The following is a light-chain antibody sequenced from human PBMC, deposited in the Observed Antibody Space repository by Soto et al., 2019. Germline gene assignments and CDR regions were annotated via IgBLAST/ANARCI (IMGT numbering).Light chain of an antibody. CDR3: QQYYHWPLS. CDR1: QSFSSN. Sequence: VKSESPPTLYVSTGERATLSCRASQSFSSNVAWYQQTPGQAPRFLIYGTSTRATGIPARFSGSGSGTEFTLTISSLQSEEFAVYDFQQYYHWPLSFGGGTKV. CDR2: GTS. J-gene: IGKJ4*01. V-gene: IGKV3-15*01.